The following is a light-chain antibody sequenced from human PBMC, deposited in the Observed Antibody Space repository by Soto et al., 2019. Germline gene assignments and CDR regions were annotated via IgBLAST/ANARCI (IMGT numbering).Light chain of an antibody. CDR1: SSDVGSYNY. V-gene: IGLV2-8*01. CDR3: SSYAGGNNYV. CDR2: EVS. J-gene: IGLJ1*01. Sequence: QSVLTQPPSASGSRGQSVTISCSGTSSDVGSYNYVSWYQQHPGKAPKLLIYEVSKWPSGVPDRFSGSKSGNTASLTVSGLQAEDDAEYYCSSYAGGNNYVFGTGTKVTVL.